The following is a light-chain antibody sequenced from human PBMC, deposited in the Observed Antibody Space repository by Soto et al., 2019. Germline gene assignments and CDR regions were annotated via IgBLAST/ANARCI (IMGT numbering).Light chain of an antibody. V-gene: IGLV2-14*01. J-gene: IGLJ2*01. Sequence: QSALTQPASVSGSPGQSITISRTGTSSDVGGYNYVSWYQQHPGKAPKLMIYEVSNRPSGVSNRFSGSKSGNTASLTISGLQAEDEADYYCSSYISSSTVVFGGGTKLTVL. CDR3: SSYISSSTVV. CDR2: EVS. CDR1: SSDVGGYNY.